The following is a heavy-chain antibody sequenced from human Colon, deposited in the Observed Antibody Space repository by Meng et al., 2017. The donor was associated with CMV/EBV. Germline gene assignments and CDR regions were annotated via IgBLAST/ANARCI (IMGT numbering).Heavy chain of an antibody. V-gene: IGHV3-23*01. CDR1: GFTFSNYA. CDR3: AKEGKDSNYVYYFDH. Sequence: GESLKISCAASGFTFSNYAMNWVRQAPGKGLEWVSTISGSGGSRFYTDSVQGRFTISRGNSDNSLYLQMNSLRDDDTAVYYCAKEGKDSNYVYYFDHWGQGTLVTVSS. CDR2: ISGSGGSR. D-gene: IGHD4-11*01. J-gene: IGHJ4*02.